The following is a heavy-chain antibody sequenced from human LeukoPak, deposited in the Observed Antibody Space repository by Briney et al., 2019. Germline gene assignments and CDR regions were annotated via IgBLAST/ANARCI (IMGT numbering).Heavy chain of an antibody. CDR1: GFTFSNYA. D-gene: IGHD3-9*01. CDR3: ARVTLRYFDCFDY. V-gene: IGHV3-23*01. J-gene: IGHJ4*02. CDR2: ISASGGTT. Sequence: GGSLRLSCAASGFTFSNYAMTWVRQAPGKGLEWLSTISASGGTTSFADSVKGRFTISRDNSKNRLYLQMNSLRAEDTALYYCARVTLRYFDCFDYWGQGTLVTASS.